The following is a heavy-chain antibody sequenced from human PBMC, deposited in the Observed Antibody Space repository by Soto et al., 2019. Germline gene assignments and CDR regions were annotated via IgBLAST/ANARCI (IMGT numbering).Heavy chain of an antibody. D-gene: IGHD1-7*01. CDR1: SGSISSSNW. CDR2: IYHSGST. J-gene: IGHJ5*02. V-gene: IGHV4-4*02. CDR3: ARMARYNWNYVRWFDP. Sequence: PSETLSLTCAVSSGSISSSNWWSWVRQPPGKGLEWIGEIYHSGSTNYNPSLKSRVTISVDKSKNQFSLKLSSVTAADTAVYYCARMARYNWNYVRWFDPWGQGTLVTVSS.